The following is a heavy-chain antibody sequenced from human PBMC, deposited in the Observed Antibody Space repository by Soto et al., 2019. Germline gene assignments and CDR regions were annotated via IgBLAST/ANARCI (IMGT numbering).Heavy chain of an antibody. CDR2: ISTYNGNT. Sequence: QVHLVQSGAEVKKPGASVKVSCKTSGYTFTTYGISWVRQAPGQGPEWMGWISTYNGNTNYAQKFQDRVTMTTDTSTTTAYMELRSLRSDDTAVFFCARDSPTYYFDSSTFNFDYWGQGTLVTVSS. CDR3: ARDSPTYYFDSSTFNFDY. V-gene: IGHV1-18*01. D-gene: IGHD3-22*01. CDR1: GYTFTTYG. J-gene: IGHJ4*02.